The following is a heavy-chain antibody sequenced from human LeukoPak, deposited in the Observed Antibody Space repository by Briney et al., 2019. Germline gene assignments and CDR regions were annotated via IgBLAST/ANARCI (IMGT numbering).Heavy chain of an antibody. CDR3: AKGRRYFDSFDY. CDR2: IRYDGSNK. Sequence: GGSLRLSCAASGFTFSSYGMHWVRQAPGKGLEWVAFIRYDGSNKYYADSVKGRFTISRDNSKNTLYLQMNSLRGEDTAVYYCAKGRRYFDSFDYWGQGTLVTVSS. CDR1: GFTFSSYG. J-gene: IGHJ4*02. D-gene: IGHD3-9*01. V-gene: IGHV3-30*02.